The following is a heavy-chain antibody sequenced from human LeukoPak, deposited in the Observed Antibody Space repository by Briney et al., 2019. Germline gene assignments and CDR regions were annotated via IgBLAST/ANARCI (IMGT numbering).Heavy chain of an antibody. Sequence: GGSLRLSCAASGFTFSDYYMSWIRQAPWRGLEWVSYISNSGTTRYYADSVKGRFTISRDNAKNSLYLQMNSLRAEDTAVYYCARDQTGITVAATGWFDPWGQGTLVTVSS. V-gene: IGHV3-11*04. CDR2: ISNSGTTR. CDR1: GFTFSDYY. J-gene: IGHJ5*02. CDR3: ARDQTGITVAATGWFDP. D-gene: IGHD6-19*01.